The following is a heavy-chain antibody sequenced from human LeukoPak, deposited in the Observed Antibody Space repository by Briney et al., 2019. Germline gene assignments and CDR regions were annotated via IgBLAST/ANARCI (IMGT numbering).Heavy chain of an antibody. CDR1: GGTLSIYA. D-gene: IGHD3-10*01. CDR2: IIPIFGTA. CDR3: ARRPYYYGSGSYEGALDI. J-gene: IGHJ3*02. Sequence: SVKFSCKASGGTLSIYAISWVRQAPGQGLDWMGGIIPIFGTANYAQNFQGRVTITADKSMSTAYMELSSLRSEDTAVYYCARRPYYYGSGSYEGALDIWGQGTMVIVSS. V-gene: IGHV1-69*06.